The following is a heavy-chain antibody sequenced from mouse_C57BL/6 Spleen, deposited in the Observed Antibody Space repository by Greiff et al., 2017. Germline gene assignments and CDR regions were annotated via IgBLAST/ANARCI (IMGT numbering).Heavy chain of an antibody. J-gene: IGHJ1*03. Sequence: EVKVVESGGDLVKPGGSLKLSCAASGFNFSSYGISWVRQTPDKRLEWVATISSGGSYTYSPDSVKWRFTISRDHDKNTLDLQMSSLKSEDTAMYYCARLDYDYDGPYWYCDVWGTGTTVTVSS. CDR1: GFNFSSYG. V-gene: IGHV5-6*01. CDR2: ISSGGSYT. CDR3: ARLDYDYDGPYWYCDV. D-gene: IGHD2-4*01.